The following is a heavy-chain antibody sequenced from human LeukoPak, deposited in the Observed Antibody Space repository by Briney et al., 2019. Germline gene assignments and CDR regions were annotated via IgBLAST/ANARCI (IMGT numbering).Heavy chain of an antibody. V-gene: IGHV3-30*04. CDR1: GFTFSSHA. CDR2: ISYDGTNK. J-gene: IGHJ1*01. D-gene: IGHD4-17*01. CDR3: ARDRYGDEDAEYFQH. Sequence: GGSLRLSCAASGFTFSSHAMHWVRQAPGKGLEWVAVISYDGTNKYYADSVKGRFTISRDSSKNTPYLQMNSLRAEDTAVYYCARDRYGDEDAEYFQHWGQGTLVTVSS.